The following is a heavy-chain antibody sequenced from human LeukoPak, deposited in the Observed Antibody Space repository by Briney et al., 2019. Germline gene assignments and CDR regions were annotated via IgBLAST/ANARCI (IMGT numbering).Heavy chain of an antibody. Sequence: GGSLRRSCAASGFTFSSYDMHWVRQATGKGLEWVSAIGTAGDTYYPGSVKGRFTISRENAKNSLYLQMNSLRAGDTAVYYCARSLLREDAFDIWGQGTMVTVSS. CDR2: IGTAGDT. CDR1: GFTFSSYD. D-gene: IGHD3-22*01. V-gene: IGHV3-13*01. J-gene: IGHJ3*02. CDR3: ARSLLREDAFDI.